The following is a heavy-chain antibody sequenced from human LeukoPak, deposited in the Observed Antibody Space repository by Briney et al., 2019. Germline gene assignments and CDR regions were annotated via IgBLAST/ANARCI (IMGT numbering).Heavy chain of an antibody. V-gene: IGHV1-2*02. J-gene: IGHJ4*02. CDR3: ARDADSSSWYGEVDY. CDR2: INPNSGGT. D-gene: IGHD6-13*01. Sequence: GASVKVSCKASGGTFSSYAISWVRQAPGQGLEWMGWINPNSGGTNYAQKFQGRVTMTRDTSISTAYMELSRLRSDDTAVYYCARDADSSSWYGEVDYWGQGTLVTVSS. CDR1: GGTFSSYA.